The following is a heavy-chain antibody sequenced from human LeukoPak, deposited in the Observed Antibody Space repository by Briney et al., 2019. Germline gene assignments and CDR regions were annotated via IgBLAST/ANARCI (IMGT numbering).Heavy chain of an antibody. CDR3: GRDVLYSSGWYGGGDY. CDR2: IYYSGST. CDR1: GGSISSYY. J-gene: IGHJ4*02. V-gene: IGHV4-59*01. Sequence: SETLSLTCTVSGGSISSYYWSWIRQPPGKGLEWIGYIYYSGSTNYNPSLKSRVTISVDTSKNQFSLKLSSVTAADTAVYYCGRDVLYSSGWYGGGDYWGQGTLVTVSS. D-gene: IGHD6-19*01.